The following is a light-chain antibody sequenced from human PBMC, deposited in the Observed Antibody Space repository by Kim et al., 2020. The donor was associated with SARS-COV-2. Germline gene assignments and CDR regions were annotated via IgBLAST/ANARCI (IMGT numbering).Light chain of an antibody. V-gene: IGLV2-14*01. J-gene: IGLJ1*01. CDR1: SSDVGGYNY. CDR2: DVS. Sequence: QSALTQPASVSGSPGQSITISCTGTSSDVGGYNYVSWYQQHPGKAPKLMIYDVSKRLSGVSNRFSGSKSGNTASLTISGLQAEDEAYYYCSSYTSSSTYVFGTGTKVTVL. CDR3: SSYTSSSTYV.